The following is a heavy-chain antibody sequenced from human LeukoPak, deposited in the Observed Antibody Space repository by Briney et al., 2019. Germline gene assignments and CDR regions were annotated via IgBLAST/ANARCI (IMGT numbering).Heavy chain of an antibody. J-gene: IGHJ4*02. D-gene: IGHD7-27*01. V-gene: IGHV4-39*07. Sequence: SETLSLTCTVSGGSINSSSYYWGWIRQPPGMGLEWIGSIYYIGSTYYNPSLKSRVTISIHTSNSHFSLKLSSVTAADTAVYYCAREVITGDLDYWGQGTLVTVSS. CDR3: AREVITGDLDY. CDR2: IYYIGST. CDR1: GGSINSSSYY.